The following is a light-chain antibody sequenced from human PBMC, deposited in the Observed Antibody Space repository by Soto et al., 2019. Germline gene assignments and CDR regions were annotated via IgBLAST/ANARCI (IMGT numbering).Light chain of an antibody. V-gene: IGKV3-15*01. J-gene: IGKJ1*01. CDR2: GAS. CDR3: QQYNNSPRT. CDR1: QSVRTN. Sequence: EIVIAQYPDNLHVYPGETVTLSCRASQSVRTNLAWYQHKPGQAPRLLIYGASTRDTGIPARFSGSGSRTEFTLTISSLQSEDFAVYYCQQYNNSPRTFGQGTKVDI.